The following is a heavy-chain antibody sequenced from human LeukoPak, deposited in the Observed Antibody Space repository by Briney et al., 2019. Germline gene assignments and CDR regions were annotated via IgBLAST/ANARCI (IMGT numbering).Heavy chain of an antibody. CDR1: GFTFSSYG. CDR3: TRHSGQWPDYYFDY. Sequence: PGGSLRLSCAVSGFTFSSYGMHWVRQAPGKGLQWVAVIWYDGSIKYYADSVKGRFTISRDNSKNTLYLQMNILRAEDTAVYYCTRHSGQWPDYYFDYWGQGTLVTVSS. D-gene: IGHD6-19*01. J-gene: IGHJ4*02. CDR2: IWYDGSIK. V-gene: IGHV3-33*08.